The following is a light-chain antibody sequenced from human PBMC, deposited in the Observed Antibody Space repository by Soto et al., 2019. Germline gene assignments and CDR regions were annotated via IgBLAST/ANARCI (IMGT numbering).Light chain of an antibody. CDR2: GAS. CDR1: QTVDTNY. Sequence: EIVLTQSPGTLSLSPGERATLSCRASQTVDTNYLAWYQQIPGQAPRLLIYGASTRATGIPDRFSGSGSGTDFTLTISRLDPEDSAVYYCQQYATPPWTFGQGTKVEIK. J-gene: IGKJ1*01. V-gene: IGKV3-20*01. CDR3: QQYATPPWT.